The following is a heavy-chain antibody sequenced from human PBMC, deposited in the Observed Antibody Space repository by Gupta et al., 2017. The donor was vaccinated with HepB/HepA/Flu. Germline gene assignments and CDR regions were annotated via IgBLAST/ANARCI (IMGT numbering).Heavy chain of an antibody. V-gene: IGHV3-48*03. J-gene: IGHJ4*02. CDR3: ARIPLDFDF. D-gene: IGHD2-21*01. Sequence: EVQLVVSGGGLVQPGGSLRLSCAASGFTFSFYEMNWVRQAPGKGLEWVAYISSSGSTISYADSVKGRFTISRDNAKNSLYLQMHSLRAEDTAVYYCARIPLDFDFWGQGTLVTVSS. CDR1: GFTFSFYE. CDR2: ISSSGSTI.